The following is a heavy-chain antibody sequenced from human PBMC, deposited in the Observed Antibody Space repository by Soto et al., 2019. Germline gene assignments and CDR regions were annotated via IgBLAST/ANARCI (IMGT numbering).Heavy chain of an antibody. J-gene: IGHJ4*02. CDR3: ASRTITIFGVVEYYFDY. CDR2: INAGNGNT. V-gene: IGHV1-3*01. Sequence: ASVKVSCKASGYTFTSYAMHWVRQAPGQRLEWMGWINAGNGNTKYSQKFQGRVTITRDTSASTAYMELSSLRSEDTAVYYCASRTITIFGVVEYYFDYWGQGTLVTVSS. D-gene: IGHD3-3*01. CDR1: GYTFTSYA.